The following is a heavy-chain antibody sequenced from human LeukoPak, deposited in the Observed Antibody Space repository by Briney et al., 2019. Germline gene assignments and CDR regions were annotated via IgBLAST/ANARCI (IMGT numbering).Heavy chain of an antibody. D-gene: IGHD6-19*01. CDR2: ISYDGNNK. CDR3: AKDGVEQWLAYYFDY. Sequence: GRSLRLSCAASGFTFSSYGMHWVRQGPGKGLEWVAAISYDGNNKYYADSVKGRLTISRENSKNTLYVQMNSLRAEDTALYYCAKDGVEQWLAYYFDYWGQGALVTVSS. CDR1: GFTFSSYG. V-gene: IGHV3-30*18. J-gene: IGHJ4*02.